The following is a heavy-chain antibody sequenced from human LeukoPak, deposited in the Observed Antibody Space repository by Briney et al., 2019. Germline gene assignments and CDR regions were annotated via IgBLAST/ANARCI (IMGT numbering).Heavy chain of an antibody. J-gene: IGHJ6*03. V-gene: IGHV1-69*01. CDR3: ARYQYQLLTMDYYYYMDV. CDR2: IIPIFGTA. D-gene: IGHD2-2*01. CDR1: GGTFSSYA. Sequence: ASVKVSCKASGGTFSSYAINWVRQAPGQGLKWMGGIIPIFGTANYAQKFQGRITITADESTSTAYMELSSLRSENTAVYYCARYQYQLLTMDYYYYMDVWGKGTTVTVSS.